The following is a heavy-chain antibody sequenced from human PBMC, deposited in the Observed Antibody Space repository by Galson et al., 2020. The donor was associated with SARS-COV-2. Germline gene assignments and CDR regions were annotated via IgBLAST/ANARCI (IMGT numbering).Heavy chain of an antibody. CDR2: ISYDGRKK. V-gene: IGHV3-30*01. J-gene: IGHJ6*02. D-gene: IGHD6-13*01. CDR1: GFTFSNFV. Sequence: GGSLSLSCVASGFTFSNFVMHWVRQAPGKGLEWVAVISYDGRKKYYADSVKGLFTFSRANSRNTAHLQMNSLRPEDTALYYCAREYIPGSRSAAGPGHNYGMDVWGQGTTVTVSS. CDR3: AREYIPGSRSAAGPGHNYGMDV.